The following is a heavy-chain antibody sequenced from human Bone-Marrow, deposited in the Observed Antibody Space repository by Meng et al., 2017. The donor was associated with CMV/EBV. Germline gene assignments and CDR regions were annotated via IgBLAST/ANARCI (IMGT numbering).Heavy chain of an antibody. Sequence: ASVKVSCKASGYTFTSYYMNWVRQATGQGREWMGWMNPNSGNTGYAQKFQGRVTMTRNTSISTAYMELSSLRAEDRAVYYYARGPYDDFWTGYYAPGYYYYGMDVWGQGTTVTVSS. D-gene: IGHD3-3*01. CDR2: MNPNSGNT. V-gene: IGHV1-8*01. CDR1: GYTFTSYY. J-gene: IGHJ6*02. CDR3: ARGPYDDFWTGYYAPGYYYYGMDV.